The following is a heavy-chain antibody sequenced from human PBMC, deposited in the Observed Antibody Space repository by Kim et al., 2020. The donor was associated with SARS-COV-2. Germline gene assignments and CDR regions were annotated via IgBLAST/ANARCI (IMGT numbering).Heavy chain of an antibody. CDR3: ARGLEEIQLWLFGVRRTFYYFDD. J-gene: IGHJ4*02. CDR1: GGSFSGYY. CDR2: INHSGST. D-gene: IGHD5-18*01. Sequence: SETLSLTCAVYGGSFSGYYWSWIRQPPGKGLEWIGEINHSGSTNYNPSLKSRVTISVDTSKNQFSLKLSSVTAADTAVYYCARGLEEIQLWLFGVRRTFYYFDDWGQGTLVTVCS. V-gene: IGHV4-34*01.